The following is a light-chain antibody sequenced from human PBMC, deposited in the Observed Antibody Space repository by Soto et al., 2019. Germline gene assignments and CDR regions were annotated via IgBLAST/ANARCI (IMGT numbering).Light chain of an antibody. J-gene: IGLJ1*01. CDR1: SSDVGGYNF. V-gene: IGLV2-11*01. CDR3: CSYVGSYTWV. CDR2: DVS. Sequence: QSALTQPRSVSGSPGQSVTISCTGTSSDVGGYNFVSWYQQHPGKAPKLMIYDVSKRPSGVPDRFSGSKPGNTASPTISGLQAEDEADYYCCSYVGSYTWVFGTGTKVTVL.